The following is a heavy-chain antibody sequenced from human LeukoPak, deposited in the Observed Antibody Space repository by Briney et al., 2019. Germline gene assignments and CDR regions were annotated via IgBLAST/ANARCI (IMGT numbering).Heavy chain of an antibody. Sequence: ASVKVSCKASGGTFSSYAIIWVRQAPGQGLEWMGRIIPILGIANYAQKFQGRVTITADKSTSTAYMELSSLRSEDTAVYYCARATAIRGYYSTWFDPWGQGTLVTVSS. CDR2: IIPILGIA. V-gene: IGHV1-69*04. D-gene: IGHD3-22*01. CDR1: GGTFSSYA. CDR3: ARATAIRGYYSTWFDP. J-gene: IGHJ5*02.